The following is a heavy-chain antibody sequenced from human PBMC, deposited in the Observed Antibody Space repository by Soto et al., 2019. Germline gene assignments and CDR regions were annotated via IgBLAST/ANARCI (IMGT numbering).Heavy chain of an antibody. V-gene: IGHV3-30*18. CDR3: AKELRENYMDV. CDR1: GFTFSSYG. Sequence: GGSLRLSCAASGFTFSSYGMHWVRQAPGKGLEWVAVISYDGSNKYYADSVKGRFTISRDNSKNTLYLQMNSLRAEDTAVYYCAKELRENYMDVWGKGTTVTVSS. CDR2: ISYDGSNK. J-gene: IGHJ6*03.